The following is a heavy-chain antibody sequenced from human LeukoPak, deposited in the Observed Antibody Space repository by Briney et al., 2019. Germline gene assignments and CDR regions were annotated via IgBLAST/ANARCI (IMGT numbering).Heavy chain of an antibody. V-gene: IGHV4-39*01. CDR1: GGSISNSSYY. CDR2: NYYSGST. D-gene: IGHD1-1*01. CDR3: ARHQRNWPFDY. J-gene: IGHJ4*02. Sequence: PSETLSLTCTVSGGSISNSSYYWGWIRQPPGKGREWLVSNYYSGSTYYNPSLKRRLTISVETSNNQFSMKLSSVTAAGTAVYYCARHQRNWPFDYWGQGTLVTVSS.